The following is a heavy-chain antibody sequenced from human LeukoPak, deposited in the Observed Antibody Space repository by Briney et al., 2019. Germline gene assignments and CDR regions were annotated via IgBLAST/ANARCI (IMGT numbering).Heavy chain of an antibody. CDR2: VYPGDSDT. J-gene: IGHJ4*02. Sequence: GESLKISCKGSGYIFTSYWIGWVRQMPGKGLEWMGIVYPGDSDTRYSPSFQGQVTISADKFISTAYLQWNSLKASDTAMYYCARQAGVGVTSPFDYWGQGTLVTVSS. D-gene: IGHD1-26*01. CDR1: GYIFTSYW. V-gene: IGHV5-51*01. CDR3: ARQAGVGVTSPFDY.